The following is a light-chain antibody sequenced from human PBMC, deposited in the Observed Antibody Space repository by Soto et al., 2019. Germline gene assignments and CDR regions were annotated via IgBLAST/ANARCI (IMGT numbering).Light chain of an antibody. J-gene: IGLJ3*02. V-gene: IGLV2-11*01. Sequence: QSALTQPRSVSASPGQSITLSCDGSTSDVGAYNLVSWYQQHPGEAPKLMVYDVIKRPSGVPYRFSGSKSGNTASLTISGLQPDDEADYYCCSYAGNFIWVFGGGTKVTVL. CDR1: TSDVGAYNL. CDR3: CSYAGNFIWV. CDR2: DVI.